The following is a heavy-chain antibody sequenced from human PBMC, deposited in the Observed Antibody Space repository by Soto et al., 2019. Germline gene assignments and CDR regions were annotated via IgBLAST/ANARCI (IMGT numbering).Heavy chain of an antibody. J-gene: IGHJ6*02. CDR2: IYHSGSS. V-gene: IGHV4-4*02. CDR1: GGTISRARW. CDR3: ARGVSAVAGTGAYSYYYRIAV. Sequence: SEARRVRWAVSGGTISRARWWGCIRQPAGKGLQWIGEIYHSGSSKYNPSLKSRVIISVDKSKNQFSLKVSSVTAADTAVYYCARGVSAVAGTGAYSYYYRIAVWCQATTVT. D-gene: IGHD6-19*01.